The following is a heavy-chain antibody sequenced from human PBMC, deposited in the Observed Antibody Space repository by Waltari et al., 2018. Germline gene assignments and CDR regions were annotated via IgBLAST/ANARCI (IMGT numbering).Heavy chain of an antibody. CDR2: MSSSSSVI. CDR3: VRSDYGDYFGGYD. D-gene: IGHD4-17*01. J-gene: IGHJ4*02. CDR1: GFSFSAYT. V-gene: IGHV3-21*01. Sequence: EVQLVESGGGLVKPGWSLRLACAASGFSFSAYTMSWVRQTPGKGLELVSSMSSSSSVIYYADSVEARFIISGDNAKSSLFLQMNSRRAEDTSVYYCVRSDYGDYFGGYDWGQGTVVTVSS.